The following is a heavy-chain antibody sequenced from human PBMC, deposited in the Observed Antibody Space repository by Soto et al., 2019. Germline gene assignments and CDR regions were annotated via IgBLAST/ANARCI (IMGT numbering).Heavy chain of an antibody. Sequence: ASVKVSCKASGYTFTGYYMHWVRQAPGQGLEWMGIINPSGGSTSYAQKFQGRVTMTRDTSTSTVYMELSSLRSEDTAVYYCASAPEGHNWFDPWGQGTLVTVSS. CDR2: INPSGGST. CDR3: ASAPEGHNWFDP. CDR1: GYTFTGYY. J-gene: IGHJ5*02. V-gene: IGHV1-46*01.